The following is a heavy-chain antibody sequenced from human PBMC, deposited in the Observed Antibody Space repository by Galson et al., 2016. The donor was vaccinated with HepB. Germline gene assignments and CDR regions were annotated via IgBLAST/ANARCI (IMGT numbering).Heavy chain of an antibody. D-gene: IGHD3-16*01. Sequence: SLRLSCAASGFIFSSYAMHWVRQAPGKGLGWVAAISFDGSNKYYADSVKGRLTISRDNTKNTLYLQMNSLRTEDTAVYYCTKVLYAGGYHYFAMDVWGQGTTVTVSS. CDR2: ISFDGSNK. CDR3: TKVLYAGGYHYFAMDV. CDR1: GFIFSSYA. J-gene: IGHJ6*02. V-gene: IGHV3-30-3*01.